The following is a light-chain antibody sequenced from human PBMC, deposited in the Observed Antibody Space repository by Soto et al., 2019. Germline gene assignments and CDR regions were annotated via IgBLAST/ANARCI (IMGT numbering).Light chain of an antibody. CDR3: QHYNNWPRT. Sequence: EIVMTQSPATLSVSPGERVTLSCRASQSVSSNLAWYQQKPGQAPRLLIYGASTRPTGIPARFSGSGSGTEFTLTISSLQSEDFAVYYCQHYNNWPRTFGQGTKVEIK. J-gene: IGKJ1*01. CDR2: GAS. CDR1: QSVSSN. V-gene: IGKV3-15*01.